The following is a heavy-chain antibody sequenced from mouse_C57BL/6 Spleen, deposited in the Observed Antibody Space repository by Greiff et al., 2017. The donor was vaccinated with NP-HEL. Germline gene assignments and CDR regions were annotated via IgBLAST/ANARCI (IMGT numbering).Heavy chain of an antibody. CDR3: TRPYGYDGAWFAY. CDR2: IYPGNSDT. J-gene: IGHJ3*01. D-gene: IGHD2-2*01. V-gene: IGHV1-5*01. Sequence: VQLQQSGTVLARPGASVKMSCKTSGYTFTSYWMHWVKQRPGQGLEWIGAIYPGNSDTSYNQKFKGKANLTAVTSASTAYMELSSLTNEDSAVYYCTRPYGYDGAWFAYWGQGTLVTVSA. CDR1: GYTFTSYW.